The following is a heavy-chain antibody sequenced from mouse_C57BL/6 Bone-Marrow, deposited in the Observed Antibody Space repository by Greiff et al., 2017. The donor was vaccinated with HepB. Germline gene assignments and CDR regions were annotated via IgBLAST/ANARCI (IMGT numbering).Heavy chain of an antibody. D-gene: IGHD1-1*01. CDR1: GFTFSDYY. CDR3: ARDGFYYGSLDY. CDR2: INYDGSST. V-gene: IGHV5-16*01. Sequence: EVKLVESEGGLVQPGRSMKLSCTASGFTFSDYYMAWVRQVPEKGLEWVANINYDGSSTYYLDSLKSRFIISRDNAKNILYLQMSSLKSEDTATYYCARDGFYYGSLDYWGQGTTLTVSS. J-gene: IGHJ2*01.